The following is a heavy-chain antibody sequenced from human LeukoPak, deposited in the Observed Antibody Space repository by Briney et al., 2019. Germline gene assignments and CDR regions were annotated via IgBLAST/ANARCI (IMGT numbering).Heavy chain of an antibody. J-gene: IGHJ4*02. V-gene: IGHV1-8*03. CDR1: GYTFTSYD. Sequence: ASVKVSCKASGYTFTSYDINWVRQATGQGLEWMGWMNPNSGNTGYAQKLQGRVTITRNTSISTAYMELSSLRSEDTAVYYCARTRIAVAGYYFDYWGQGTLVTVSS. CDR2: MNPNSGNT. D-gene: IGHD6-19*01. CDR3: ARTRIAVAGYYFDY.